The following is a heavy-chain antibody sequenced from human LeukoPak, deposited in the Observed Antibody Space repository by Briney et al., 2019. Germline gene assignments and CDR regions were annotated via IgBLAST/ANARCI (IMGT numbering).Heavy chain of an antibody. J-gene: IGHJ4*02. V-gene: IGHV3-9*01. D-gene: IGHD1-26*01. Sequence: GGSLRLSCAASGFTFDNYAMHWVRQVPGKGLQWVSGITWNSGSIAYADSVKGRFTISRDNSKNTLYLQMNSLRVEDTAVYYCAKDRFFLGGANAYWGQGTLVTVSS. CDR2: ITWNSGSI. CDR1: GFTFDNYA. CDR3: AKDRFFLGGANAY.